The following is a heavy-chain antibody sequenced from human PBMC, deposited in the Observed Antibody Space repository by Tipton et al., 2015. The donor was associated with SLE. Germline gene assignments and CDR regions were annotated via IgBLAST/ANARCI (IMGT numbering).Heavy chain of an antibody. Sequence: TLSLTCTVSGGSISSSSYYWGWIRQPPGKGLEWIGSIYHSGSTYYNPSLKSRVTISVDTSKNQFSLKLSSVTAADTAVYYCARDGAMIVPRGSFDIWGQGTMVTVSS. D-gene: IGHD3-22*01. V-gene: IGHV4-39*07. J-gene: IGHJ3*02. CDR1: GGSISSSSYY. CDR3: ARDGAMIVPRGSFDI. CDR2: IYHSGST.